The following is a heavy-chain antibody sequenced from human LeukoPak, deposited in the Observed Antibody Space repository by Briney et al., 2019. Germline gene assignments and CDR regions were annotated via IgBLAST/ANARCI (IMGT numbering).Heavy chain of an antibody. D-gene: IGHD2-15*01. J-gene: IGHJ4*02. Sequence: PGGSLRLSCAASGSTVSRNYMSWVRQAPGKGLECVSVFYSGGTIYYADSVKGRFTISRDNSKNTLYLQMNSLRAEDTAVYYCATHPAVGLWGQGTLVIVSS. CDR3: ATHPAVGL. CDR1: GSTVSRNY. V-gene: IGHV3-66*01. CDR2: FYSGGTI.